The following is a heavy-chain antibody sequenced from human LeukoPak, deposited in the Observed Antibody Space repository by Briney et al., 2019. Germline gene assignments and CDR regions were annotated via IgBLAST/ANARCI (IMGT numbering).Heavy chain of an antibody. CDR3: ATYSLTTDGGIDV. CDR1: GYSFSNYW. V-gene: IGHV5-51*01. CDR2: IYPGDSDT. Sequence: GESLKISCKGSGYSFSNYWITWVRQMPGKGLEWMGIIYPGDSDTTYSSSFQGQVTISADKSTSTAYLQWSNLKASDTAMYYCATYSLTTDGGIDVWGQGTTVSVSS. D-gene: IGHD1-1*01. J-gene: IGHJ6*02.